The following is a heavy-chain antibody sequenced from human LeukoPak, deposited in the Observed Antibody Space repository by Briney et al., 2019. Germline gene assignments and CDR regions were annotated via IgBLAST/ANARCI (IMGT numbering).Heavy chain of an antibody. CDR3: ASPIAAAGTYYYYYYGMDV. J-gene: IGHJ6*02. CDR2: INPNSGGT. V-gene: IGHV1-2*02. Sequence: ASVKVSCKASGYTFTGYYMHWVRQAPGQGLEWMGWINPNSGGTNYAQKFQGRVTMTRDTSISTAYMELSRLRSDDTAVYYCASPIAAAGTYYYYYYGMDVWGQGTTVTVSS. D-gene: IGHD6-13*01. CDR1: GYTFTGYY.